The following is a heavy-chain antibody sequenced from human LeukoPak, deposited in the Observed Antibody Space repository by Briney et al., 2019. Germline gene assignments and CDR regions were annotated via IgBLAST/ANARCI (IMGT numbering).Heavy chain of an antibody. CDR2: IYENGGTT. Sequence: GGSLRLSCVGSGFTFRSHAMSWIRQAPEKGLEFVSGIYENGGTTYYADSVKGRFSISRDNSKNTLYLQMDSLRGEDTAVYYCAKDFRIGYSAHFDYWGQGALVTVSS. CDR1: GFTFRSHA. D-gene: IGHD2-21*01. J-gene: IGHJ4*02. V-gene: IGHV3-23*01. CDR3: AKDFRIGYSAHFDY.